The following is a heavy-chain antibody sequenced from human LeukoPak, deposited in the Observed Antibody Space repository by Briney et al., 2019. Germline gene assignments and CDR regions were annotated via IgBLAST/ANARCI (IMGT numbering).Heavy chain of an antibody. CDR3: AKATYSSTQPFDY. J-gene: IGHJ4*02. Sequence: GGSLRLSCAASGFTFSSYGMHWVRQAPGKGLEWVAVISYDGSNKYYADSVKGRFTISRDNSKNTLYLQMNSLRAEDTAVYYCAKATYSSTQPFDYWGQGTLVTVSS. CDR1: GFTFSSYG. D-gene: IGHD6-13*01. CDR2: ISYDGSNK. V-gene: IGHV3-30*18.